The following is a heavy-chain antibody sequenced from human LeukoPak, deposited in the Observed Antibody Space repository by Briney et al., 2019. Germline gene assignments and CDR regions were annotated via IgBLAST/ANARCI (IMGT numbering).Heavy chain of an antibody. D-gene: IGHD1-1*01. J-gene: IGHJ5*02. CDR2: INPSGGST. V-gene: IGHV1-46*01. Sequence: ASVKVSCKASGYTFTSYYMHWVRQAPGQGLEWMGIINPSGGSTSYAQKFQGRVTMTTDTSTSTAYMELRSLRSDDTAVYYCARGGTDWFDPWGQGTLVTVSS. CDR1: GYTFTSYY. CDR3: ARGGTDWFDP.